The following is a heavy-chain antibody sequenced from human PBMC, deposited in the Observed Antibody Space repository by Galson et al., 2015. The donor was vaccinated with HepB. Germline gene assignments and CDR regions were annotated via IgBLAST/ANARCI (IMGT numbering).Heavy chain of an antibody. D-gene: IGHD5-18*01. V-gene: IGHV1-18*01. CDR1: GYSFISYG. Sequence: SVKVSCKASGYSFISYGITWVRQAPGQGLEWMGWISAYNGLTHYSQNLKGGVTMTTDTSTNTAYMELTSLRSDDTAVYYCARDPDTALITRIDYWGQGTLVTVSS. CDR2: ISAYNGLT. CDR3: ARDPDTALITRIDY. J-gene: IGHJ4*02.